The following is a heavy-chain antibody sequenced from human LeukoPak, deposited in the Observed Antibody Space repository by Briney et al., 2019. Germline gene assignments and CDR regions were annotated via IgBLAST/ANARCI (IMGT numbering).Heavy chain of an antibody. V-gene: IGHV3-53*01. CDR1: GFTVSSNY. J-gene: IGHJ3*02. Sequence: GGSLRLSCAASGFTVSSNYMSWVRQAPGKGLEWVSVIYSGGSTYYADSVKGRFTISRDNSKNTLYLQMNSLRDEDTAVYYCARDSILTGAVLGAVDIWGQGTMVTVSS. CDR2: IYSGGST. D-gene: IGHD3-9*01. CDR3: ARDSILTGAVLGAVDI.